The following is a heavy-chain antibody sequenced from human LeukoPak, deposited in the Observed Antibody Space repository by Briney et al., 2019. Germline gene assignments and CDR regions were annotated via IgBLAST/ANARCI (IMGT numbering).Heavy chain of an antibody. CDR2: ISGSGGST. V-gene: IGHV3-23*01. D-gene: IGHD3-9*01. J-gene: IGHJ4*02. CDR3: AKVKFLRYFDY. Sequence: GGSLRLSCAASGFTLSSYGMSWVRQAPGKGLEWVSAISGSGGSTYYADSVKGRFTISRDNSKNTLYLQMNSLRAEDTAVYYCAKVKFLRYFDYWGQGTLVTVSS. CDR1: GFTLSSYG.